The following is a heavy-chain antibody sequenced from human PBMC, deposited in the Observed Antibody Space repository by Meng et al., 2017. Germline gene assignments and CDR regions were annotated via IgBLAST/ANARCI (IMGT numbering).Heavy chain of an antibody. CDR2: IYYSGST. D-gene: IGHD6-19*01. CDR3: ARATDSSGWYVHWFDP. Sequence: GSLRLSCTVSGGSISSYYWSWIRQPPGKGLEWIGYIYYSGSTNYNPSLKSRVTISVDTSKNQFSLKLSSVTAADTAVYDCARATDSSGWYVHWFDPWGQGTLVTVSS. CDR1: GGSISSYY. V-gene: IGHV4-59*01. J-gene: IGHJ5*02.